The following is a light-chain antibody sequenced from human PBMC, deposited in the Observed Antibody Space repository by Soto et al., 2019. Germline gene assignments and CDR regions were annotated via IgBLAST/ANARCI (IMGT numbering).Light chain of an antibody. CDR1: QSVNSN. CDR2: GAS. Sequence: EIMMTQSPVTLSVSPGERATLSCRASQSVNSNLAWYQQKPGQAPRLLIYGASTRATGIPASFIGNGSGTEFALTASSFQSEEFAVYYCQQYNNWPFTFGPGTKVDIK. J-gene: IGKJ3*01. CDR3: QQYNNWPFT. V-gene: IGKV3-15*01.